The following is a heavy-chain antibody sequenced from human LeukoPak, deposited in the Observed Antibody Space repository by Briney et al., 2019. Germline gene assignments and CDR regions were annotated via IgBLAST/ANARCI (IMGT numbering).Heavy chain of an antibody. CDR2: ISGSGGST. J-gene: IGHJ4*02. CDR3: AKPYYDFWSGWD. V-gene: IGHV3-23*01. Sequence: GRSLRLSCAASGFTFSSDAMSWVRQAPGKGLEWVSAISGSGGSTYYADSVKGRFTISRDNSKNTLYLQMNSLRAEDTAVYYCAKPYYDFWSGWDWGQGTLVTVSS. CDR1: GFTFSSDA. D-gene: IGHD3-3*01.